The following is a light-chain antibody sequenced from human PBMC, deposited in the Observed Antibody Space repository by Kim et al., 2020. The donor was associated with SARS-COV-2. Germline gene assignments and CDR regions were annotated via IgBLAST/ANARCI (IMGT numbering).Light chain of an antibody. Sequence: GQSISISCTGTSSDIGAYNYVSWYQHHPGKAPKLMIYDVSERPSGVSVRFSGSKSGNTASLTISGLQAEDEADYYCNSFTSGNTRVFGTGTKVT. CDR1: SSDIGAYNY. CDR3: NSFTSGNTRV. CDR2: DVS. J-gene: IGLJ1*01. V-gene: IGLV2-14*03.